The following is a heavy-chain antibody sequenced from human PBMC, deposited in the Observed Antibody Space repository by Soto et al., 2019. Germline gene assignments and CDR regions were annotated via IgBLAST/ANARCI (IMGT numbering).Heavy chain of an antibody. J-gene: IGHJ4*02. D-gene: IGHD3-3*01. Sequence: EVQLVESGGGLVQPGVSLRLSCAASGFTFTAYSMNWVRQAPGKGLEWVSYISSGSGSIYYADSVKGRFTISRDDAKNSLYLQMNSLRDEDTAVYYCARDFWDYWGQGTVVTVSS. CDR3: ARDFWDY. CDR2: ISSGSGSI. V-gene: IGHV3-48*02. CDR1: GFTFTAYS.